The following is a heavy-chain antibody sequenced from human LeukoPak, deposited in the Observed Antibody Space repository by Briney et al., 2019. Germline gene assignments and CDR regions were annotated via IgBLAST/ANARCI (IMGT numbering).Heavy chain of an antibody. V-gene: IGHV3-23*01. CDR1: GFTFSSYA. D-gene: IGHD2-2*02. Sequence: GGSLRLSCAASGFTFSSYAMSWVRQAPGKGLEWVSAISGSGGSTYYADSVKGRFTVSRDNSQNTLYLQMNSLRAEDTAVYYCAKSRPPQRATIVVVPAAIRLELWGQGTLVTVSS. J-gene: IGHJ5*02. CDR2: ISGSGGST. CDR3: AKSRPPQRATIVVVPAAIRLEL.